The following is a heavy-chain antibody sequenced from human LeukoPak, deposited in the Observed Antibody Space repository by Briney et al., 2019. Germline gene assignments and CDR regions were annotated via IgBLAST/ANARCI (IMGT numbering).Heavy chain of an antibody. J-gene: IGHJ4*02. V-gene: IGHV3-30*02. Sequence: TGGSLRLSCAPFGFTFSSYGMHWVRQAPGKGLEWVAFIRYDGSNKYYADSVKGRFTICRDNSKNTLYLQMNSLRAEDTAVYYCAKDQVGATVGALGYWGQGTLVTVSS. D-gene: IGHD1-26*01. CDR2: IRYDGSNK. CDR3: AKDQVGATVGALGY. CDR1: GFTFSSYG.